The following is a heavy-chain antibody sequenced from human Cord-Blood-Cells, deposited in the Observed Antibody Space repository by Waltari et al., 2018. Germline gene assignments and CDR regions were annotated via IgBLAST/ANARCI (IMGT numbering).Heavy chain of an antibody. Sequence: QITLKESGPTLVKPTQTLTLTCTFSGFPLSTSGVGVGWIRQPPGKALEGLARNYWDDDKSYSPPLKSRLTITKDTSKNQVVLTMTNMDPVDTATYYCAHTQFNYYGSGSFDYWGQGTLVTVSS. CDR3: AHTQFNYYGSGSFDY. J-gene: IGHJ4*02. D-gene: IGHD3-10*01. CDR2: NYWDDDK. V-gene: IGHV2-5*02. CDR1: GFPLSTSGVG.